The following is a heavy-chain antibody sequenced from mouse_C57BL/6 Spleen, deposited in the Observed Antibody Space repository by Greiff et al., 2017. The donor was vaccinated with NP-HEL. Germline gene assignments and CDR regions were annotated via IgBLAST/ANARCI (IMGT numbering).Heavy chain of an antibody. V-gene: IGHV1-22*01. CDR3: ARTRRENYFDY. CDR1: GYTFTDYN. Sequence: VQLKESGPELVKPGASVKMPCKASGYTFTDYNMHWVKQSHGKSLEWIGYINPNNGGTSYNQKFKGKATLTVNKSSSTAYMELRSLTSEDSAVYYCARTRRENYFDYWGQGTTLTVSS. J-gene: IGHJ2*01. CDR2: INPNNGGT.